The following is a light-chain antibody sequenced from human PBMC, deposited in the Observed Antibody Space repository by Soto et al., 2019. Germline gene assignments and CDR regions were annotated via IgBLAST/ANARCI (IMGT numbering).Light chain of an antibody. V-gene: IGKV1-39*01. CDR1: QSISRY. CDR3: QQYENYWT. CDR2: AAS. J-gene: IGKJ1*01. Sequence: DIQMTQSPSTLSGSLGDRVTITCRASQSISRYLNWYQQRPGKAPKLLIYAASNLQSGVPSRLSGSGSGTEFTLTISNLQPDDFATYYCQQYENYWTFGQGTKVDIK.